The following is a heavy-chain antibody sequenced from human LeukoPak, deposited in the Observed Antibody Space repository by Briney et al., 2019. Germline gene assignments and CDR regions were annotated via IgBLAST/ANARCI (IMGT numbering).Heavy chain of an antibody. CDR3: ARDSSSWRIFDY. Sequence: PGGSLRLSCAASGFTFSSYAMNWVRQAPGKGLEGVSSISSSSSYIYYADSVKGRFTISRDNAKNSLYLQMNSLRAEDTAVYYCARDSSSWRIFDYWGQGTLVTVS. V-gene: IGHV3-21*01. CDR2: ISSSSSYI. J-gene: IGHJ4*02. D-gene: IGHD6-13*01. CDR1: GFTFSSYA.